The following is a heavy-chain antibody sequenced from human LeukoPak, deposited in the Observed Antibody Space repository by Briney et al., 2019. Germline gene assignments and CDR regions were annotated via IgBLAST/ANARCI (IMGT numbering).Heavy chain of an antibody. J-gene: IGHJ4*02. CDR3: ARGYCSGSSCYSGFYFDY. CDR2: ISYDGSNK. CDR1: GFTFSSYA. D-gene: IGHD2-15*01. Sequence: GGSLRLSCAASGFTFSSYAMHWVRQAPGKGLEWVAVISYDGSNKYYADSVKGRFTISRDNAKNSLYLQMNSLRAEDTAVYYCARGYCSGSSCYSGFYFDYWGQGAPVTVSS. V-gene: IGHV3-30-3*01.